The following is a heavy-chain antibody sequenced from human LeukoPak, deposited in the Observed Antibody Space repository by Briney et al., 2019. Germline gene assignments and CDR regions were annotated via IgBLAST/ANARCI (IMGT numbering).Heavy chain of an antibody. CDR2: IDPSDSQP. CDR1: GYSFTNYW. D-gene: IGHD5-24*01. Sequence: GESLKISCEGSGYSFTNYWISWVRQKPGRGLDWMARIDPSDSQPNYNPAFRGHVTVSVDKSISTAYLQWSSLEASDTAIYYCARQNRDKAISLDLWGRGTMVTVSS. V-gene: IGHV5-10-1*01. CDR3: ARQNRDKAISLDL. J-gene: IGHJ2*01.